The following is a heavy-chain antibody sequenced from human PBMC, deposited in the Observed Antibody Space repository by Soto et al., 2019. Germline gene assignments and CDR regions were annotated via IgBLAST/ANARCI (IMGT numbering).Heavy chain of an antibody. Sequence: QVQLVESGGGVVQPGTSLRLSCVGSGFTFRSYVIHWVRQAPGKGLEWVALTSYDGSNKYYDDSVKGRFTISRDNSRNTVALQMDNLRLEATAVYYGARWGTRGGLAVWGQGTLVSVSS. CDR2: TSYDGSNK. CDR1: GFTFRSYV. J-gene: IGHJ4*02. CDR3: ARWGTRGGLAV. D-gene: IGHD3-16*01. V-gene: IGHV3-30*19.